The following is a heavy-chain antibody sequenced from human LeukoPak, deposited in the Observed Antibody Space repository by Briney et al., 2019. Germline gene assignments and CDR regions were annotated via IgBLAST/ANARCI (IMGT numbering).Heavy chain of an antibody. CDR2: IIPIFGTA. CDR1: GGTFSSYA. Sequence: SVKVSCKASGGTFSSYAISWVRQAPGQGLEWMGGIIPIFGTASYAQKFQGRVTITADKSTSTAYMELSSLRSEDTAVYYCATRGYSYGTNYYYYYMDVWGKGTTVTVSS. D-gene: IGHD5-18*01. CDR3: ATRGYSYGTNYYYYYMDV. V-gene: IGHV1-69*06. J-gene: IGHJ6*03.